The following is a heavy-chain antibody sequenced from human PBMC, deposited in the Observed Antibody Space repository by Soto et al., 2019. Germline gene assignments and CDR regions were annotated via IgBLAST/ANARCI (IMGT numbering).Heavy chain of an antibody. CDR1: GDSVSSNSAA. D-gene: IGHD5-12*01. Sequence: SQTLSLTCAISGDSVSSNSAAWNWIRQSPSRGLEWLGRTYYRSKWYNDYAVPVKSRITINPDTSKNQFSLQLNSVTPEDTAVYYCARDSGGYSGYDDNYYYYGMDVWGQGTTGTVS. CDR2: TYYRSKWYN. V-gene: IGHV6-1*01. J-gene: IGHJ6*02. CDR3: ARDSGGYSGYDDNYYYYGMDV.